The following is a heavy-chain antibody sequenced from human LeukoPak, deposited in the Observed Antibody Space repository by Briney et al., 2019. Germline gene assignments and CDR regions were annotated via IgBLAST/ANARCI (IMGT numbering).Heavy chain of an antibody. CDR2: INNSGAGT. V-gene: IGHV3-23*01. CDR3: ARGLPNYYGMDV. J-gene: IGHJ6*02. CDR1: GFTFSSYA. Sequence: GGSLRLSCAASGFTFSSYAMSWVRQAPGKGLEWVSGINNSGAGTYYADSVKGRFTISRDNSKNTLYLQMTSLRAEDTAVYYCARGLPNYYGMDVWGQGTTVTVSS.